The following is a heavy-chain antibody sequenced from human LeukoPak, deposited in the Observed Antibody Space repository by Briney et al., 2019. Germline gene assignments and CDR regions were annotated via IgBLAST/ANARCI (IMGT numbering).Heavy chain of an antibody. Sequence: SETLSLTCTVSGGSVSSGSYYWSWIRQPPGKGLEWIGYIYYSGSTNYNPSLKSRVTISVDTSKNQFSLKLSSVTAADTAVFYCARVGRGLDAFDIWGQGTMVSVSS. CDR1: GGSVSSGSYY. V-gene: IGHV4-61*01. CDR3: ARVGRGLDAFDI. J-gene: IGHJ3*02. D-gene: IGHD5/OR15-5a*01. CDR2: IYYSGST.